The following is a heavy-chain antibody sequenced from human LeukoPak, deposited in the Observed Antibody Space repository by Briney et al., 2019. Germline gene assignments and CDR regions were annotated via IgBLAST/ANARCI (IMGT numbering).Heavy chain of an antibody. D-gene: IGHD6-13*01. CDR1: GFTFGDYA. CDR3: TRGPRGSSWYGDY. CDR2: IKSKAYGGTP. V-gene: IGHV3-49*03. J-gene: IGHJ4*02. Sequence: GGSLRLSCTASGFTFGDYAMSRFRQAPGKGLEWVGFIKSKAYGGTPEYAASVKGRFTISRDDSKAIAYLQMSSLKTEDTAIYYCTRGPRGSSWYGDYWGQGTLVTVSS.